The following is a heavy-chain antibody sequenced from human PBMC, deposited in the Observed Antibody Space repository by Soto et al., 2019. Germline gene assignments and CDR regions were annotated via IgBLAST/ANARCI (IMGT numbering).Heavy chain of an antibody. D-gene: IGHD2-15*01. V-gene: IGHV4-31*03. CDR1: GGTISVGGNY. Sequence: QVQLEESGPGLVKPSETLSLTCTVSGGTISVGGNYWTWIRQHPGKGLEWIGNIYHSGNTHYNPSLKSRLTISLVTSKNQFALRLNSVTAADTAVYYCAREFGGYTNSSYYAVAVWGQGTAVTVS. CDR3: AREFGGYTNSSYYAVAV. CDR2: IYHSGNT. J-gene: IGHJ6*02.